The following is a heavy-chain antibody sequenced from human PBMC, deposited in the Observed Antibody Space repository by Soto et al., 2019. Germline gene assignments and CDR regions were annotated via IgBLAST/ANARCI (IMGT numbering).Heavy chain of an antibody. D-gene: IGHD3-16*01. CDR2: IYPGDSDT. V-gene: IGHV5-51*01. J-gene: IGHJ6*02. CDR3: ARQGSNGAYYYYGMDV. CDR1: GYRFSSYW. Sequence: PGASLKIPCKGSGYRFSSYWSAWVRQMPGKGLEWMGIIYPGDSDTRYSPAFDGQVTIAADKSNNTAYLQWSSLKASDTAMYYCARQGSNGAYYYYGMDVWGQGTTVTVSS.